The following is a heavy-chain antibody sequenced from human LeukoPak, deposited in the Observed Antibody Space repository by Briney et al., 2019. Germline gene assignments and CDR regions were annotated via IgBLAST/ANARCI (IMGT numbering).Heavy chain of an antibody. CDR2: IYYSGST. Sequence: PSETLSLTCTVSGGSISSYYWSWIRQPPGKGLEWIGYIYYSGSTNYNPSLKSRVTISVDTSKNQFSLKLSSVTAADTAVYYCARGVGATTSAFDIWGQGTMVTVSS. J-gene: IGHJ3*02. CDR1: GGSISSYY. V-gene: IGHV4-59*01. CDR3: ARGVGATTSAFDI. D-gene: IGHD1-26*01.